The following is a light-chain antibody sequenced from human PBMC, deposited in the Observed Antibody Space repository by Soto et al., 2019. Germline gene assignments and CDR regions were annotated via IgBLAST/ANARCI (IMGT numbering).Light chain of an antibody. CDR2: DAS. CDR3: QQYNFWPPLT. J-gene: IGKJ4*01. CDR1: QSVNSN. V-gene: IGKV3-15*01. Sequence: EIVMTQSPATLSVSPGVRATLSCRASQSVNSNLAWYRQKPGQAPRLLISDASTRATGVPARFSGSGSGTEFTLTISSLQSEDSGIYYCQQYNFWPPLTVGGGTKVDIK.